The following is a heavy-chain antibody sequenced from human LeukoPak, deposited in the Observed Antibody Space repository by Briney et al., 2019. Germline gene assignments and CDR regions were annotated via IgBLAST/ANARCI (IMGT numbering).Heavy chain of an antibody. CDR2: ISGSGGST. Sequence: PGGSLRLSCAASGFTFSSYAMSWVRQAPGKGLEWVSAISGSGGSTYYAASVKGRFTISRDNSKNTLYLQMNSLSAEDTAVYYCAKTRTPLLYGGYSAFDYWGQGTLVTVSS. V-gene: IGHV3-23*01. J-gene: IGHJ4*02. D-gene: IGHD5-12*01. CDR3: AKTRTPLLYGGYSAFDY. CDR1: GFTFSSYA.